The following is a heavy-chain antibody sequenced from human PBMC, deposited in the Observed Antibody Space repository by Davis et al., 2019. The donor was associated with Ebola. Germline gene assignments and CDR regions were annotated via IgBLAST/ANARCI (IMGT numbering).Heavy chain of an antibody. V-gene: IGHV1-3*01. Sequence: ASVKVSCKASGYTFTSYAMHWVRQAPGQRLEWMGWINAGNGNTKYSQKFQGRVTMTRNTSISTAYMELSSLRSEDTAVYYYARGGLWFGELLFREDFDYWGQGTLVTVSS. CDR2: INAGNGNT. J-gene: IGHJ4*02. CDR3: ARGGLWFGELLFREDFDY. CDR1: GYTFTSYA. D-gene: IGHD3-10*01.